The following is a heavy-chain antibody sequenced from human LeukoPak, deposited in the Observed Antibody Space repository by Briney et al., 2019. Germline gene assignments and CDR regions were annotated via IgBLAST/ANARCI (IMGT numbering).Heavy chain of an antibody. CDR1: GGSIGSYY. CDR2: IYYSGST. V-gene: IGHV4-59*01. J-gene: IGHJ4*02. CDR3: ARGKTLYYYDSSGYIIDY. D-gene: IGHD3-22*01. Sequence: SETLSLTCTVSGGSIGSYYWSWIRQPPGKGLEWIGYIYYSGSTNYNPSLKSRVTISVDTSKNQFSLKLSSVTAADTAVYYCARGKTLYYYDSSGYIIDYWGQGTLVTVSS.